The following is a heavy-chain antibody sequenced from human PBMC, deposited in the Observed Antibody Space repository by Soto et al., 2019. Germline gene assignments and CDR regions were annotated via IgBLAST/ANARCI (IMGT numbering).Heavy chain of an antibody. J-gene: IGHJ4*02. CDR3: ASSVSGTKFDY. CDR1: GYTFTSYY. V-gene: IGHV1-46*01. Sequence: QVQLVQSGAEVKKPGASVKVSCKASGYTFTSYYMHLVRQAPGQGLEWMGIINPSGGSTSYAQKCQGRVTMTRDTSKSTVYMELSSLRYEDTAVYYCASSVSGTKFDYWGQGTLFTVSS. CDR2: INPSGGST. D-gene: IGHD6-19*01.